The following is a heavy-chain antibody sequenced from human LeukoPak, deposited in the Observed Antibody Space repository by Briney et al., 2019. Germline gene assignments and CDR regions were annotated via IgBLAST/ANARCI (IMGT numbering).Heavy chain of an antibody. J-gene: IGHJ4*02. D-gene: IGHD2-8*02. CDR1: GYTFTNYY. CDR3: AREESGGYFDY. V-gene: IGHV1-46*01. CDR2: INPTGTST. Sequence: ASVKVSCKASGYTFTNYYMHWVRQAPGQGLEWMGLINPTGTSTNYAQKFRGRVTMTRDTSTTTVYMELSSLRSEDTAVYYCAREESGGYFDYWGQGTLVSVSS.